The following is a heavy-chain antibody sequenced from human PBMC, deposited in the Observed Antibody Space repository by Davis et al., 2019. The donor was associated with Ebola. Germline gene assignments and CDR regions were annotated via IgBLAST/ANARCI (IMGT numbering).Heavy chain of an antibody. V-gene: IGHV1-18*04. J-gene: IGHJ5*02. CDR3: ARDGGVDWYCSSTSCYEGWFDP. CDR2: ISAYNGNT. CDR1: GYIFTYYY. Sequence: ASVKVSCKASGYIFTYYYMHWVRQAPGQGLEWMGWISAYNGNTNYAQKLQGRVTMTTDTSTSTAYMELRSLRSDDTAVYYCARDGGVDWYCSSTSCYEGWFDPWGQGTLVTVSS. D-gene: IGHD2-2*01.